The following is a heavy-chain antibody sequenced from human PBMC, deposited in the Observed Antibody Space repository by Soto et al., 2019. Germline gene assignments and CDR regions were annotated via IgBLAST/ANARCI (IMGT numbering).Heavy chain of an antibody. Sequence: PSETLSLTCTVSGGSISSYYWSWIRQPPGKGLEWIGYIYYSGSTNYNPSLKSRVTISVDTSKNQFSLKLSSVTAADTAVYYCARQDCSGGSCHPVWFDPWGQGTLVTVSS. V-gene: IGHV4-59*08. D-gene: IGHD2-15*01. CDR1: GGSISSYY. CDR3: ARQDCSGGSCHPVWFDP. J-gene: IGHJ5*02. CDR2: IYYSGST.